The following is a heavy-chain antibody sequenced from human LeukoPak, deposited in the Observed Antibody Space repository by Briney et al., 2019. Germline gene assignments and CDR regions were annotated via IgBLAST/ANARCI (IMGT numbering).Heavy chain of an antibody. CDR2: IKQDGSEK. Sequence: GGSLRLSCAASGFTLSSYWMSWVRQAPGKGLEWVANIKQDGSEKYYVDSVKGRFTISRDNAKNSLYLQMNSLRAEDTAVYYCARYDFWSGYSGRYYYYYGMDVWGQGTTVTVSS. J-gene: IGHJ6*02. CDR3: ARYDFWSGYSGRYYYYYGMDV. V-gene: IGHV3-7*01. CDR1: GFTLSSYW. D-gene: IGHD3-3*01.